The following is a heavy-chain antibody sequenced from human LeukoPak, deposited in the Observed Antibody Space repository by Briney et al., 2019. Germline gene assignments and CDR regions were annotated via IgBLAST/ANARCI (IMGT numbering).Heavy chain of an antibody. D-gene: IGHD1-26*01. CDR1: GGAIGTYY. V-gene: IGHV4-4*09. CDR3: ARQRIGSFFDS. Sequence: SETLSLTCTVSGGAIGTYYWSWIRQTPGRGLEWIGYIYTSGGTNYNPSLKSRVTISVDTSRNQSSLKLSSVTAADTAVYYSARQRIGSFFDSWGQGTLVTVSS. CDR2: IYTSGGT. J-gene: IGHJ5*01.